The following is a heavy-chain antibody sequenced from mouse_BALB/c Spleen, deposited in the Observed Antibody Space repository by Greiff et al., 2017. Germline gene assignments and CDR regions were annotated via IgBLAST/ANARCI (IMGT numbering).Heavy chain of an antibody. Sequence: DVKLQESGPGLVKPSQSLSLTCSVTGYSITSGYYWNWIRQFPGNKLEWMGYISYDGSNNYNPSLKNRISITRDTSKNQFFLKLNSVTTEDTATYYCATQLSYYFDYWGQGTTLTVSS. CDR1: GYSITSGYY. CDR3: ATQLSYYFDY. V-gene: IGHV3-6*02. J-gene: IGHJ2*01. D-gene: IGHD4-1*02. CDR2: ISYDGSN.